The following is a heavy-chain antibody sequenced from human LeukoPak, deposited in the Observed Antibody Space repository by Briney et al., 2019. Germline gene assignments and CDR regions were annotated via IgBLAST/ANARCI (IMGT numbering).Heavy chain of an antibody. V-gene: IGHV1-2*02. CDR1: GYTFTGYY. J-gene: IGHJ4*02. Sequence: ASVKVPCKASGYTFTGYYMHWVRQAPGQGPEWMGWINPNSGGTNYAQKFQGRVTMTRDTSISTAYMELSRLRSDDTAVYYCARAEGQQLVRGKFDYWGQGTLVTVSS. D-gene: IGHD6-13*01. CDR3: ARAEGQQLVRGKFDY. CDR2: INPNSGGT.